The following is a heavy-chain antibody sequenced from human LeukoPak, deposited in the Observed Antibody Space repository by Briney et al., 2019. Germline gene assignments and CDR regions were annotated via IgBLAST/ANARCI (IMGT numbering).Heavy chain of an antibody. CDR2: IYTSGST. CDR3: ARIYSRSFDY. CDR1: GGSISSGSYY. Sequence: SETLSLTCTVSGGSISSGSYYWSWIRLPAWKGLEWIGRIYTSGSTNYNPSLKSRVTISVDTSKNQFSLKLSSVTAADTAVYYCARIYSRSFDYWGQGTLVTVSS. V-gene: IGHV4-61*02. J-gene: IGHJ4*02. D-gene: IGHD6-6*01.